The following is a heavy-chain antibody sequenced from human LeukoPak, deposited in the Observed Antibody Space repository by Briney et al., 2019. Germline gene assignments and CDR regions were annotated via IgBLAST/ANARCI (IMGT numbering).Heavy chain of an antibody. CDR2: IYYSGST. CDR1: GGSISSYY. Sequence: SETLSLTCTVSGGSISSYYWSWIRQPPGKGLEWIGYIYYSGSTNYNPSLKSRVTISVDTSKNQFSLKLSSVTAADTAVYYCARGWVSSYEEGGYYYYYYMDVWGKGTTVTVSS. J-gene: IGHJ6*03. CDR3: ARGWVSSYEEGGYYYYYYMDV. D-gene: IGHD5-12*01. V-gene: IGHV4-59*01.